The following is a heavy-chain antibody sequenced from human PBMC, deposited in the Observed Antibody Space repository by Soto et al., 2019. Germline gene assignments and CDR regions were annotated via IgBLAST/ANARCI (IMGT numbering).Heavy chain of an antibody. CDR3: ARNPTVTTPNYFDY. V-gene: IGHV4-4*02. Sequence: PSETLSLTCAVSDGSIRNHNLWSCVRQPPGKGLEWIGDIYHSGSTNSNPSLKSRVTISVDKSKNQFSLTLNSVTAADTAVYYCARNPTVTTPNYFDYWGQGTLVTVSS. CDR2: IYHSGST. D-gene: IGHD4-17*01. J-gene: IGHJ4*02. CDR1: DGSIRNHNL.